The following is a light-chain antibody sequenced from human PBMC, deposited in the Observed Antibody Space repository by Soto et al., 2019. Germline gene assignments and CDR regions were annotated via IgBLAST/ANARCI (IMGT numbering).Light chain of an antibody. V-gene: IGKV1-39*01. J-gene: IGKJ3*01. CDR3: QQSYSTPLT. Sequence: DIQMTQSPTSLSASVGDRVTITCRASQTITTFLHWYQQRPGKAPKLLIYAASSLQSGVPSRFSGSGSGTEFTLTISSLQPEDFATYYCQQSYSTPLTFGPGTKVDIK. CDR2: AAS. CDR1: QTITTF.